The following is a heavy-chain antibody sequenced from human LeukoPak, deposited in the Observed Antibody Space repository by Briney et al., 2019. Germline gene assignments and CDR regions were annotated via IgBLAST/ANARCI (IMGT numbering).Heavy chain of an antibody. Sequence: ASVKVSCKASGYTFTGYHMHWVRQAPGQGLEWMGWINPNSGGTNYAQKFQGRVTMTRDTSISTAYMELSRLRSDDTAVYYCARVLPYCSGGSCYLGYWGQGTLVTVSS. J-gene: IGHJ4*02. CDR1: GYTFTGYH. CDR2: INPNSGGT. CDR3: ARVLPYCSGGSCYLGY. V-gene: IGHV1-2*02. D-gene: IGHD2-15*01.